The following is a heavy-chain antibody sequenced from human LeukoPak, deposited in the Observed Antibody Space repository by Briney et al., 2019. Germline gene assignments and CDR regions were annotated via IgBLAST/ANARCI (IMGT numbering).Heavy chain of an antibody. V-gene: IGHV1-8*01. CDR1: GYTFTSYA. J-gene: IGHJ4*02. CDR3: ARIAAAGNRRLNY. D-gene: IGHD6-13*01. Sequence: SVKVSCKASGYTFTSYAINWVRQATGQGLEWMGWMNPNSGNTGYAQKFQGRINMTRNTSISTAYKELSSLTSEDTAVYYCARIAAAGNRRLNYWGQGTLVTVSS. CDR2: MNPNSGNT.